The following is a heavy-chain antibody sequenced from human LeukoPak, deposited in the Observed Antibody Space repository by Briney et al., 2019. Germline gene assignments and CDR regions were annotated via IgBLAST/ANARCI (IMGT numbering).Heavy chain of an antibody. D-gene: IGHD3-10*01. Sequence: GGSLRLSCAASGFTFNSCGMSWVRQAPGKGLEWDSTISVSGGSTYYADSVNSRFTISRDSSKNTLYLQMNSLRAEDTAVYYCAKDSGLKWIGENYYYMDVWGKGTTVTISS. CDR2: ISVSGGST. J-gene: IGHJ6*03. CDR3: AKDSGLKWIGENYYYMDV. CDR1: GFTFNSCG. V-gene: IGHV3-23*01.